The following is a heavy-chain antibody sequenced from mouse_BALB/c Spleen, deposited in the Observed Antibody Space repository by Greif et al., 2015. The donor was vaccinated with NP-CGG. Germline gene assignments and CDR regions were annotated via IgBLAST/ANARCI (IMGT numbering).Heavy chain of an antibody. J-gene: IGHJ2*01. CDR2: ISYSGST. D-gene: IGHD1-1*01. V-gene: IGHV3-2*02. Sequence: DVQLVESGPGLVKPSQSLSLTCTVTGYSITSDYAWNWIRQFPGNKLEWMGYISYSGSTSYNPSLKSRISITRDTSKNQFFLQLNSVTTEDTATYYCARGITTVDPHYFDYWGQGTTLTVSS. CDR3: ARGITTVDPHYFDY. CDR1: GYSITSDYA.